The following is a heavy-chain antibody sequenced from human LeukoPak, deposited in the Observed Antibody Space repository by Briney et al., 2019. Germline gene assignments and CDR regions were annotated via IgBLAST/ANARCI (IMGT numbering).Heavy chain of an antibody. CDR2: IYPTGST. Sequence: SETLPLTCNVSGGSIRSSNFYWGWIRQPPGKGLEWIGSIYPTGSTYYNPSLKSRVTVSVDTSKNQFSLKLSSVTAADTAVYYCARVSLVRGAPDYYFDYWGQGTLVTVSS. V-gene: IGHV4-39*07. CDR1: GGSIRSSNFY. D-gene: IGHD3-10*01. CDR3: ARVSLVRGAPDYYFDY. J-gene: IGHJ4*02.